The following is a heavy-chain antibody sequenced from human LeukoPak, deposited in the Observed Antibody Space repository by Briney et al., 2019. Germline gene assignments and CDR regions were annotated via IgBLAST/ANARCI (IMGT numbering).Heavy chain of an antibody. CDR3: AKVRVVGDYNWFFDL. Sequence: GGSLRLSCAASGFTFRSYAMSRVRKAPGKGLEWASAIVGSGASTYYADSVKGRFTISRDNSKNTLHLQMNSLRAEDTAIYHCAKVRVVGDYNWFFDLWGRGTLVTVSS. CDR1: GFTFRSYA. CDR2: IVGSGAST. J-gene: IGHJ2*01. D-gene: IGHD4-17*01. V-gene: IGHV3-23*01.